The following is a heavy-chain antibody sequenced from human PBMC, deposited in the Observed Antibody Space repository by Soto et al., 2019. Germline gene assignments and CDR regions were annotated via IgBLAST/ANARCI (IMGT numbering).Heavy chain of an antibody. J-gene: IGHJ4*02. CDR3: AKARCSTANCYVPDY. CDR1: GFTFSTYT. V-gene: IGHV3-23*01. CDR2: ISGSGGSP. D-gene: IGHD2-2*01. Sequence: GGSLRLSWAASGFTFSTYTMSWVRQAPGKGLEWVSVISGSGGSPSYADSVQGRFTISRDNPKNTLYLQMSSLRVEDTAMYYCAKARCSTANCYVPDYWGQGTLVTVSS.